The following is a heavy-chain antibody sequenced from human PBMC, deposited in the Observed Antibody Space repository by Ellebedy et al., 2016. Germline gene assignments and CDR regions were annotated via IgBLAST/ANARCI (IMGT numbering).Heavy chain of an antibody. Sequence: SETLSLTCTVSGDSISSGGYFWSRIRHYPGEGLEWIGYTYASSYNPSLKSRATISIDTSKNQFSLRLTSVTAADTAVYYCARERGRRVDYWGQGVLVTVSS. D-gene: IGHD1-1*01. CDR3: ARERGRRVDY. J-gene: IGHJ4*02. V-gene: IGHV4-31*03. CDR1: GDSISSGGYF. CDR2: TYASS.